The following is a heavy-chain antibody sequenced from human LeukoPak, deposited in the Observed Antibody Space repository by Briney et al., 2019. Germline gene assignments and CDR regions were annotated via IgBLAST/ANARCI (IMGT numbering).Heavy chain of an antibody. Sequence: PGGSLSLSCAASGFTFSGYGMHWVRHARGQGLGWVTFIRYDKRNKYYADSVKSRFTISRDNSKNTLYLQMSSLRAEDTAVYYCTKERRRDDILTGSFSDWGQGILVIVSS. D-gene: IGHD3-9*01. CDR1: GFTFSGYG. CDR2: IRYDKRNK. V-gene: IGHV3-30*02. CDR3: TKERRRDDILTGSFSD. J-gene: IGHJ4*02.